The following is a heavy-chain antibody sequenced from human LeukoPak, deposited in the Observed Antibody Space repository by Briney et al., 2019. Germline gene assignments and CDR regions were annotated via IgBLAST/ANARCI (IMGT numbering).Heavy chain of an antibody. D-gene: IGHD1-26*01. CDR1: GFTFSSYA. Sequence: GGSLRLSCAASGFTFSSYAMSWVRQAPGKGLEWVSAISGSGGSTYYADSVKGRFTISRDNSKNTLYLQMNSLRAEDTAVYYCAQAGGSYPLYFDYWGQGTVVIVSS. CDR3: AQAGGSYPLYFDY. J-gene: IGHJ4*02. V-gene: IGHV3-23*01. CDR2: ISGSGGST.